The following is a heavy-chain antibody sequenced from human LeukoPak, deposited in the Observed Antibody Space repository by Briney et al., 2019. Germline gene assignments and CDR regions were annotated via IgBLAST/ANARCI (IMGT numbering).Heavy chain of an antibody. CDR1: GFTFSSYS. D-gene: IGHD3-10*01. V-gene: IGHV3-21*04. Sequence: GGSLRLSCAASGFTFSSYSMNWVRQAPGKGLGWVSSISSSSSYIYYADSVKGRFTISRDNSKNTLYLQMTSLRAEDSALYYCAKGRGSNWPNSRELDYWGQGTLVTVSS. J-gene: IGHJ4*02. CDR2: ISSSSSYI. CDR3: AKGRGSNWPNSRELDY.